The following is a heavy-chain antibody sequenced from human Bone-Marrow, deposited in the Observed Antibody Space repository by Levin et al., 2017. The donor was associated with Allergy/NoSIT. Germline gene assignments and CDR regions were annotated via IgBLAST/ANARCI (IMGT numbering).Heavy chain of an antibody. D-gene: IGHD3-3*02. V-gene: IGHV3-11*01. CDR3: VKDARLASS. CDR1: GFTFSDAY. J-gene: IGHJ5*02. CDR2: ISGSGSDM. Sequence: NTGGSLRLSCEVSGFTFSDAYMNWIRQSPGKGLEWIAYISGSGSDMRYADSVKGRFTISRDNPKNSLYLEMNNLRVEDTALYYCVKDARLASSWGQGTLVTVSS.